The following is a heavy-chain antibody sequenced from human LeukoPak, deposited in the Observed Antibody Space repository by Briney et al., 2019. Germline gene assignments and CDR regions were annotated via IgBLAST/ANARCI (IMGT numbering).Heavy chain of an antibody. CDR1: GFTITTYW. J-gene: IGHJ4*02. CDR2: MNPDGSEK. V-gene: IGHV3-7*03. D-gene: IGHD1-7*01. CDR3: AKTTLTGTTLGFGFDY. Sequence: GGSLRLSCAASGFTITTYWMSWVRQAPGRGLEWVANMNPDGSEKYYVDSVKGRFTISRDNAKNSPYLQMNSLRAEDTAVYYCAKTTLTGTTLGFGFDYWGQGTLVTVSS.